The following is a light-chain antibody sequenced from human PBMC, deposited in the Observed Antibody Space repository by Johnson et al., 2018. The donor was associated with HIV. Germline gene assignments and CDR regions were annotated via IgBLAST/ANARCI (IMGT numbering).Light chain of an antibody. CDR1: SSNIGNND. Sequence: SVLTQPPSVSAAPGQKVTISCSGSSSNIGNNDVSWYQQLPGTAPKLLIYENNKRPSGIPDRFSGSKSGTSATLGITGLQTGDEADYYCGTWDSSLSAGVFGTGTKVTV. V-gene: IGLV1-51*02. J-gene: IGLJ1*01. CDR3: GTWDSSLSAGV. CDR2: ENN.